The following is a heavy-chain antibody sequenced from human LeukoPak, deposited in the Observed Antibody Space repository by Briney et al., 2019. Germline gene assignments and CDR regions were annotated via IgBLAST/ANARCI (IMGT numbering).Heavy chain of an antibody. Sequence: SETLSLTCTVSGYSISSGYYWGWIRQPPGKGLEWIGSIYHSGSTYYNPSLKSRVTISVDTSKNQFSLKLSSVTAADTAVYYCARDPSVVVPAAVDCWGQGTLVTVSS. CDR1: GYSISSGYY. CDR3: ARDPSVVVPAAVDC. J-gene: IGHJ4*02. CDR2: IYHSGST. D-gene: IGHD2-2*01. V-gene: IGHV4-38-2*02.